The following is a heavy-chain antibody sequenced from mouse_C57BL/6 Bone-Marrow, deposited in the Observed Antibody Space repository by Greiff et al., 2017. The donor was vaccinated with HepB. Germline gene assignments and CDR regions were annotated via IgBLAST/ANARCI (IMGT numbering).Heavy chain of an antibody. CDR2: INPSTGGT. CDR3: AKGPGSSGTWFAY. Sequence: LVESGPELVKPGASVKISCKASGYSFTGYYMNWVKQSPEKSLEWIGEINPSTGGTTYNQKFKAKATLTVDKSSSTAYMQLKSLTSEDSAVYYCAKGPGSSGTWFAYWGQGTLVTVSA. V-gene: IGHV1-42*01. CDR1: GYSFTGYY. D-gene: IGHD3-2*02. J-gene: IGHJ3*01.